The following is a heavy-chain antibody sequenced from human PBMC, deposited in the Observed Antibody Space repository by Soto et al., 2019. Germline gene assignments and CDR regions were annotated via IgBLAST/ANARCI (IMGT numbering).Heavy chain of an antibody. Sequence: GGSLRLSCAASGFTFSSYSMNWVRQAPGKGLEWVSYISSSSSTIYYADSVKGRFTISRGNAKNSLYLQMNSLRDEDAAVYYCARENYDILTGYDYWGQGTLVTVSS. J-gene: IGHJ4*02. CDR1: GFTFSSYS. V-gene: IGHV3-48*02. CDR2: ISSSSSTI. D-gene: IGHD3-9*01. CDR3: ARENYDILTGYDY.